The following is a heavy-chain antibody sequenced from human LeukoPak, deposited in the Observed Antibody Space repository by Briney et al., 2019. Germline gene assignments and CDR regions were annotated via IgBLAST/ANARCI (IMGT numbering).Heavy chain of an antibody. V-gene: IGHV4-38-2*01. CDR1: GYSISSGYY. J-gene: IGHJ6*04. Sequence: SETLSLTCAVSGYSISSGYYWGWIRQPPGKGLEWIGSIYHSGSTYYNPSLKRRVTIPVDTSKNQFSLKLSSVTAADTAVYYCARGYYYYYGMDVWGKGTTVTVSS. CDR2: IYHSGST. CDR3: ARGYYYYYGMDV.